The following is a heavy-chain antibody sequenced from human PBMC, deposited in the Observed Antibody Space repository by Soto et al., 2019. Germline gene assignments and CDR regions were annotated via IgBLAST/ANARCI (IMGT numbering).Heavy chain of an antibody. Sequence: GGSLRLSCAASGFTFSSYWMYWFRQAPGKGLVWVSRIDSGGSSTTYADSVKGRFTISRDNAKNTLYLQMNGLRAEDTAVYYCARDPAWGSLDYWGLGTLVTVSS. V-gene: IGHV3-74*01. D-gene: IGHD7-27*01. CDR2: IDSGGSST. CDR1: GFTFSSYW. CDR3: ARDPAWGSLDY. J-gene: IGHJ4*02.